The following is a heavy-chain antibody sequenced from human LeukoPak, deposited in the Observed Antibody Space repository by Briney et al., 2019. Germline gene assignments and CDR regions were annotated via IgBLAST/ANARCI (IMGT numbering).Heavy chain of an antibody. CDR2: ISDSGGTT. J-gene: IGHJ4*02. CDR1: EFAFSSYA. CDR3: VKDRPPSMKSGIDY. Sequence: PGGSLRLSCAASEFAFSSYAMSWVRQAPGEGLEWVSVISDSGGTTYYADFVKGRFTISRDNSKNTLYLQMNSLRAEDTAIYYCVKDRPPSMKSGIDYWGQGTLVTVSS. D-gene: IGHD2-2*01. V-gene: IGHV3-23*01.